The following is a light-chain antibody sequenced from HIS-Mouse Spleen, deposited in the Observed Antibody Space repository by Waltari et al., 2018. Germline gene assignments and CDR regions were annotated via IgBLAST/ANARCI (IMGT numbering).Light chain of an antibody. V-gene: IGKV1-5*03. J-gene: IGKJ4*01. Sequence: DIQMTQSPSTLSASVGDRVTITCRASQSISSWLAWYQQKPGKAPKLLIYKASCLESGVPSRFGGSGSGTEFTLTISSLQPDDFATYYCQQYNSYSPLTFGGGTKVEIK. CDR2: KAS. CDR3: QQYNSYSPLT. CDR1: QSISSW.